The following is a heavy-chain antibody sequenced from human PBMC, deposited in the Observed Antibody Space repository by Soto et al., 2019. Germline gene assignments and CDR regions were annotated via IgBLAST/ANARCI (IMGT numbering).Heavy chain of an antibody. V-gene: IGHV4-31*03. CDR3: ARDHGGTVTNYYYGMDV. CDR1: GGSISSGGYY. Sequence: QVQLQESGPGLVKPSQTLSLTCTVSGGSISSGGYYWSWIRQHPGKGLEWIGYIYYSGSTYYNPSLKRRVTISVDTSKNQFSLKLSSVTAADTAVYYCARDHGGTVTNYYYGMDVWGQGTTVTVSS. J-gene: IGHJ6*02. D-gene: IGHD4-17*01. CDR2: IYYSGST.